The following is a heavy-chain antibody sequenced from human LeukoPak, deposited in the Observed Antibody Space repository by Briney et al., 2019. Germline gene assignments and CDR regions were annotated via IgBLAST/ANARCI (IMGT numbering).Heavy chain of an antibody. J-gene: IGHJ4*02. D-gene: IGHD5-12*01. CDR2: IYSGGST. CDR3: AREGVVAALDY. V-gene: IGHV3-53*01. CDR1: GFTSSAFW. Sequence: PGGSLRLSCVASGFTSSAFWMSWVRQAPGKGLEWVSVIYSGGSTYYADSVKGRFTISRDNSKNTLYLQMNSLRAEDTAVYYCAREGVVAALDYWGQGTLVTVSS.